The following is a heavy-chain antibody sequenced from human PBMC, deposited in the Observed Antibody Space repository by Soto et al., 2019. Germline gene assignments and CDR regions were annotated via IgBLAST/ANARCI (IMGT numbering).Heavy chain of an antibody. CDR1: GDSIISSDFY. D-gene: IGHD3-3*02. J-gene: IGHJ5*02. CDR3: ARHSLALRKNNWFDP. CDR2: IFYLGSS. V-gene: IGHV4-39*01. Sequence: SETLSLSCTVSGDSIISSDFYWGWVRQPPGKGLEWIGSIFYLGSSYYNPSLKSRVTMSVDTSKNQFSLRLRSVTAADTALYFCARHSLALRKNNWFDPWGQGIMVTVSS.